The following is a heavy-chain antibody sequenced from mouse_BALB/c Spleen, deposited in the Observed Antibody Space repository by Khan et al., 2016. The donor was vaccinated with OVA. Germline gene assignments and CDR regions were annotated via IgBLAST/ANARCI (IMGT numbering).Heavy chain of an antibody. CDR3: ARVYGGDFDY. CDR2: ISYNGNT. CDR1: GYSITTDYA. V-gene: IGHV3-2*02. J-gene: IGHJ2*01. D-gene: IGHD1-1*01. Sequence: VQLQQSGPGLVKPSQSLSLTCTVTGYSITTDYAWNWIRQFPGNKLEWMGFISYNGNTKYNPSLKSRIYITRDTSKNQFFLQLKSVTTEDTARYYCARVYGGDFDYWGQGTTLTVSS.